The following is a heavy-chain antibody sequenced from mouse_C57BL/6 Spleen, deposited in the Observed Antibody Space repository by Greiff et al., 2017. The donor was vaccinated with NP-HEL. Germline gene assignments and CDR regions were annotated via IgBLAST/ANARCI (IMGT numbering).Heavy chain of an antibody. D-gene: IGHD1-1*01. CDR1: GYTFTSYW. Sequence: VQLQQPGAELVKPGASVKLSCKASGYTFTSYWMQWVKQRPGQGLEWIGEIDPSDSYTNYNQKFKGKATLTVDTSSSTAYMQLSSLTSEDSAVYYCARSPYGSSSFDYWGQGTTLTVSS. V-gene: IGHV1-50*01. CDR2: IDPSDSYT. CDR3: ARSPYGSSSFDY. J-gene: IGHJ2*01.